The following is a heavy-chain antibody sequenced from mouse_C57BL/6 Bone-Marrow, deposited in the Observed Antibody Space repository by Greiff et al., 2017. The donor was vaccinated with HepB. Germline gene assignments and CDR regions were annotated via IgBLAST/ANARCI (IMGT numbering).Heavy chain of an antibody. Sequence: EVKLVESGGGLVQPGGSLSLSCAASGFTFTDYYMSWVRQPPGKALEWLGFIRNKANGYTTEYSASVKGRFTISRDNSQSILYLQMNALRAEDSATDYCARYAHDYDVAYGGQGTLVTVSA. J-gene: IGHJ3*01. D-gene: IGHD2-4*01. CDR2: IRNKANGYTT. V-gene: IGHV7-3*01. CDR1: GFTFTDYY. CDR3: ARYAHDYDVAY.